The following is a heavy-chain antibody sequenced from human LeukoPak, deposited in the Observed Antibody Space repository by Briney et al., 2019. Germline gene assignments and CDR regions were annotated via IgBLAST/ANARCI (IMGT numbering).Heavy chain of an antibody. V-gene: IGHV4-59*02. Sequence: PSEALSLTCTVSGDSVNTYYWSWIRQPPGKGLEWIGYIYYTGRTNYSPSLKSRVFVSLDTSKNQFSLGLSSVTAADTAIYYCARVGLGDHTWGSYSFDYRGQGILVTVSS. D-gene: IGHD3-16*01. CDR1: GDSVNTYY. CDR3: ARVGLGDHTWGSYSFDY. CDR2: IYYTGRT. J-gene: IGHJ4*02.